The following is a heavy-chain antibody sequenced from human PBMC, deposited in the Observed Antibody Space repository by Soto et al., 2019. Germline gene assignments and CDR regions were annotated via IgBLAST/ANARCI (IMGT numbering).Heavy chain of an antibody. V-gene: IGHV3-23*01. Sequence: GSLRLSCAASGFTFSSYAMSWVRQAPGKGLEWVSAISGSGGSTYYADSVKGRFTISRDNSKNTLYLQMNSLRAEDTAVYYCAKPSYYDYIWGSYRYTGQFMDVWGKGTTVTVSS. J-gene: IGHJ6*04. CDR1: GFTFSSYA. CDR2: ISGSGGST. D-gene: IGHD3-16*02. CDR3: AKPSYYDYIWGSYRYTGQFMDV.